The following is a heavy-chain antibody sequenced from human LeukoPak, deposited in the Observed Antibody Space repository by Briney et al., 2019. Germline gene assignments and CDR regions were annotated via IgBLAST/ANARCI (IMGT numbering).Heavy chain of an antibody. Sequence: PGGSLRLSCAASGFTFSSYAMSWVRQAPGKGLEWVANIKQDGSEKYYVDSVKGRFTISRDNAKNSLYLQMNSLRAEDTAVYYCARVMGALFFDYWGQGTLVTVSS. CDR3: ARVMGALFFDY. J-gene: IGHJ4*02. CDR1: GFTFSSYA. V-gene: IGHV3-7*01. CDR2: IKQDGSEK.